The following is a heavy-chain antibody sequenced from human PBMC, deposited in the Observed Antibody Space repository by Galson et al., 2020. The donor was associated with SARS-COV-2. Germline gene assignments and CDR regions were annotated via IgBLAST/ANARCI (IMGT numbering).Heavy chain of an antibody. D-gene: IGHD2-2*01. CDR1: GYTFSTFW. V-gene: IGHV5-51*01. CDR2: IYPGDSDT. CDR3: ARVQYQLVLRYYFDY. Sequence: GESLKISCQVSGYTFSTFWIAWVRQMPGKGLEWMGIIYPGDSDTRYSPSFQGQVTISADKSLSTAYLQWSSLKASDTAMYYCARVQYQLVLRYYFDYWGHGTLVTVSS. J-gene: IGHJ4*01.